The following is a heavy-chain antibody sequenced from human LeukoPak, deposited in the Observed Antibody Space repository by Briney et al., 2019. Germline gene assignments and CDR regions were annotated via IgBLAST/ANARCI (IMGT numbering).Heavy chain of an antibody. V-gene: IGHV1-69*13. J-gene: IGHJ3*02. CDR1: GGTFSSYA. CDR2: IIPIFGTA. D-gene: IGHD2/OR15-2a*01. Sequence: ASVKVSYKASGGTFSSYAISWVRQAPGQGLERMGGIIPIFGTANYAQKFQGRVTITADESTSTAYMELSSLRSEDTAVYYCARDRHPSSGVRDFYGAFDIWGQGTMVTVSS. CDR3: ARDRHPSSGVRDFYGAFDI.